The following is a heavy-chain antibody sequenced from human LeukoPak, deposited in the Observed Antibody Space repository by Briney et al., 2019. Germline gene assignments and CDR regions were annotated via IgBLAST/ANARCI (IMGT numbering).Heavy chain of an antibody. Sequence: PGGSLRLSCEASGFTFSSYSMNWVRQAPGKGLEWVSSISSSSSYIYYADSVKGRFIISRDNAKNSLYLQMNSLRAEDTAVYYCARDSHYYDSSGYYSFDYWGQGTLVTASS. CDR3: ARDSHYYDSSGYYSFDY. CDR2: ISSSSSYI. D-gene: IGHD3-22*01. CDR1: GFTFSSYS. V-gene: IGHV3-21*01. J-gene: IGHJ4*02.